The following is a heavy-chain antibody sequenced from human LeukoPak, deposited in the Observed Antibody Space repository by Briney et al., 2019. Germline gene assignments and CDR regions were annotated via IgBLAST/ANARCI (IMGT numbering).Heavy chain of an antibody. Sequence: GGTLRLSCAASGFTFSSYGMSWVRQAPGKGLEWVSGISGSGGSTYYADSVKGRLTISRDNAKNSLYLQMNSLRAEDTAVYYCASNSSSLNEWGQGTLVTVSS. CDR1: GFTFSSYG. CDR2: ISGSGGST. V-gene: IGHV3-23*01. CDR3: ASNSSSLNE. D-gene: IGHD6-13*01. J-gene: IGHJ4*02.